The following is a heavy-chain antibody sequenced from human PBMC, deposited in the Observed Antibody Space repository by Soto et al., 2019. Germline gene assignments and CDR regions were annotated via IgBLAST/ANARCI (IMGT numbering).Heavy chain of an antibody. J-gene: IGHJ4*02. CDR3: ARSTPVSGYASRAGDF. CDR1: GFTFSTYS. Sequence: EVQLVESGGGLVKPGGSLRLSCAASGFTFSTYSMNWVRQAPGKGLEWVSAISTSSDYIFYAASVRGRFTISRDNAKNLLYLQMTSLRAEDTAVYYCARSTPVSGYASRAGDFWGQGTLVSVSS. V-gene: IGHV3-21*06. D-gene: IGHD5-12*01. CDR2: ISTSSDYI.